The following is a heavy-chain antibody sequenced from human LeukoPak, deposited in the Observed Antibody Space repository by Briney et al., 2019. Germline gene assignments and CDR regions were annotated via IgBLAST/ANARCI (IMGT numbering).Heavy chain of an antibody. J-gene: IGHJ4*02. CDR2: ISSSSSYI. D-gene: IGHD3-22*01. CDR1: GFTFSSYS. Sequence: GSLRLSCAASGFTFSSYSMNWVRQAPGKGLEWVSSISSSSSYIYYADSVKGRFTISRDNSKNTLYLQMNSLRAEDTAVYYCAKGPGDSSGCIDYWGQGTLVTVSS. CDR3: AKGPGDSSGCIDY. V-gene: IGHV3-21*04.